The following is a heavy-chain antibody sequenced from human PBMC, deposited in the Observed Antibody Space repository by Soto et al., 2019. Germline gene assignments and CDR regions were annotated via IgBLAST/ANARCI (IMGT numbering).Heavy chain of an antibody. V-gene: IGHV4-31*03. Sequence: QVQLQESGPGLVKPSQTLSLTCTVSGGSISSGGYYWSWIRQHPGKGLEWIGYIYYSGSTYYNPSLKSRVTIPVDTSKNQFYLQLSSVTAADTAVYYCARAPLDYGVNSGFYYYYGMDVLGQGTTVTVSS. CDR3: ARAPLDYGVNSGFYYYYGMDV. J-gene: IGHJ6*02. CDR1: GGSISSGGYY. D-gene: IGHD4-17*01. CDR2: IYYSGST.